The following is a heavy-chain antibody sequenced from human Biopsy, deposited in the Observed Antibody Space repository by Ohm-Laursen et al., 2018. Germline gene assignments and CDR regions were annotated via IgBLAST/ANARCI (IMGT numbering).Heavy chain of an antibody. CDR3: AREGALVADEYFDY. Sequence: SLRLSCAASGFTFKNYNMNWVRQTPGKGLEWVSSITDSGSHMYYADSVKGRLTISRDNAKNSLYLQMDRLRAEDTAVYYCAREGALVADEYFDYWGQGILVAVSS. CDR1: GFTFKNYN. V-gene: IGHV3-21*01. J-gene: IGHJ4*02. CDR2: ITDSGSHM. D-gene: IGHD2-15*01.